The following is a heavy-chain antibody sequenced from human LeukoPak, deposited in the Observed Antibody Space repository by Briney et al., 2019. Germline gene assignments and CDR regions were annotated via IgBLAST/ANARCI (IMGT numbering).Heavy chain of an antibody. V-gene: IGHV3-30*03. CDR1: GFTFSSYG. D-gene: IGHD6-19*01. J-gene: IGHJ4*02. CDR3: ARARSDSRGWYEFDY. CDR2: ISYDGSNK. Sequence: PGGSLRLSCAASGFTFSSYGMHWVRQAPGKGLEWVAVISYDGSNKYYADSVKGRFTISRDSSKNTLCLQMNSLRAEDTAVYHCARARSDSRGWYEFDYWGQGTLVTVSS.